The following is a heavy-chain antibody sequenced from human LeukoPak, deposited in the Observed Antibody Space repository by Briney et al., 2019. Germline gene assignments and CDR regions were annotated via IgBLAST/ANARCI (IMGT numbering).Heavy chain of an antibody. CDR2: INHSGST. D-gene: IGHD3-10*01. J-gene: IGHJ4*02. V-gene: IGHV4-34*01. CDR3: ARGLRITMVRGVSFPDY. Sequence: SETLSLTCAVYGGSFSGYYWSWIRQPPGKGLEWIGEINHSGSTNYNPSLKSRVTISVDTSKNQLSLKLSSVTAADTAVYYCARGLRITMVRGVSFPDYWGQGTLVTVSS. CDR1: GGSFSGYY.